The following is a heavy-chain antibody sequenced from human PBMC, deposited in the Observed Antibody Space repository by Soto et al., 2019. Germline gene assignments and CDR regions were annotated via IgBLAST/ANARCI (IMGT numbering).Heavy chain of an antibody. CDR3: ASQATTVVTPDWYYFDY. Sequence: PSETLSLTCTVSGGSISSGGYYWSWIRQHPGKGLEWIGYIYYSGSTYYNPSLKSRVTISVDTSRNQFSLKLSSVTAADTAVYYCASQATTVVTPDWYYFDYWGQGTLVTVSS. J-gene: IGHJ4*02. V-gene: IGHV4-31*03. CDR2: IYYSGST. D-gene: IGHD4-17*01. CDR1: GGSISSGGYY.